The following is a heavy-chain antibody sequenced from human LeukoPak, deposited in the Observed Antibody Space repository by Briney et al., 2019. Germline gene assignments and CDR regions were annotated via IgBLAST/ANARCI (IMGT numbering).Heavy chain of an antibody. Sequence: ASVKVSCKASGYTFTSYDINWVRQATGQGLEWMGWMNPNSGNTGYAQKFQGRVTITRNTSLSTAYMELSSLRSEDTAVYYCARRGVVVAAWLAFDIWGQGTMVTVSS. CDR2: MNPNSGNT. CDR1: GYTFTSYD. D-gene: IGHD2-15*01. V-gene: IGHV1-8*03. J-gene: IGHJ3*02. CDR3: ARRGVVVAAWLAFDI.